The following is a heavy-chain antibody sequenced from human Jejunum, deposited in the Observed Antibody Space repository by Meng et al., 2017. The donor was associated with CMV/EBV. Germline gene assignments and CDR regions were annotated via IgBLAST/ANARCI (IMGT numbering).Heavy chain of an antibody. CDR2: IITSGST. V-gene: IGHV4-4*07. CDR1: GGSFTTYC. D-gene: IGHD3-16*01. J-gene: IGHJ4*02. Sequence: QVPLQAAGPGVVKPSQTLSRACTVSGGSFTTYCWSWSRQPAGKGLECIGRIITSGSTNYNPSLRSRVIMSVDTSKNQFFLKLRSVTAADTAVYFCAKGYGNSFEYWGQGSLVTVSS. CDR3: AKGYGNSFEY.